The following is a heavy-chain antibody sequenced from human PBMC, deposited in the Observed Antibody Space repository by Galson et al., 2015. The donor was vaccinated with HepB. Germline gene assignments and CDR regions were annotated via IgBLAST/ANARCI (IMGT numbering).Heavy chain of an antibody. D-gene: IGHD6-19*01. J-gene: IGHJ4*02. CDR3: ARSRWGSGWYEEYYFDY. Sequence: SVKVSCKASGYTFTSYYMNWVRQAPGQGLEWMGWINPNSGGTSYAQNYQGRVTMTRDTSISTAYMEPSRLRSDDTAVYYCARSRWGSGWYEEYYFDYWGQGTLVTVSS. V-gene: IGHV1-2*02. CDR1: GYTFTSYY. CDR2: INPNSGGT.